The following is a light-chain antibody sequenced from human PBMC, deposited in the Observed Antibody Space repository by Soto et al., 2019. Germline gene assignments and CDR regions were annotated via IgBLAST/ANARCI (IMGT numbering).Light chain of an antibody. V-gene: IGKV1-33*01. J-gene: IGKJ4*01. CDR1: QDISDN. Sequence: DIQMTQSPSSLSASVGDRVTITCQASQDISDNLHWYQVKPGKAPKLLIYDASNLETGVPSRFSGSGSGTDFTFTINSLEPEDVATYYCQQYDDLVTFGGGTKVEIK. CDR2: DAS. CDR3: QQYDDLVT.